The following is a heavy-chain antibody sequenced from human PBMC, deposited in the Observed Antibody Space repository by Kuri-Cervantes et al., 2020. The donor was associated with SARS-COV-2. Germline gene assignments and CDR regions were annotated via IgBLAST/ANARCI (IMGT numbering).Heavy chain of an antibody. D-gene: IGHD6-19*01. CDR3: ARRGAVAGTVPFFDY. CDR2: IYYSGST. Sequence: GSLRLSCTVSGGSISSSSYYWGWICQPPGKGLEWIGSIYYSGSTYYNPSLKSRVTISVDTSKNQFSLKLSSVTAADTAVYYCARRGAVAGTVPFFDYWGQGTLVTVSS. J-gene: IGHJ4*02. CDR1: GGSISSSSYY. V-gene: IGHV4-39*01.